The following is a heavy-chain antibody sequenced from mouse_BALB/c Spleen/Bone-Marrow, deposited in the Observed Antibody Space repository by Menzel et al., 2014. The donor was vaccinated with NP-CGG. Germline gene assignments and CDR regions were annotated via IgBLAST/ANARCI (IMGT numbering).Heavy chain of an antibody. CDR1: GFTFSSYA. J-gene: IGHJ1*01. V-gene: IGHV5-9-3*01. CDR3: ARPPYYGSSEWYFDV. D-gene: IGHD1-1*01. CDR2: ISSGGSYT. Sequence: EVHLVESGGGLVEPGGSLKLSCAASGFTFSSYAMSWVRQTPEKRLEWVATISSGGSYTYYPDSVKGRFTISRDNAKNTLYLQMSSLRSEDTAMYYCARPPYYGSSEWYFDVWGAGTTVTVSS.